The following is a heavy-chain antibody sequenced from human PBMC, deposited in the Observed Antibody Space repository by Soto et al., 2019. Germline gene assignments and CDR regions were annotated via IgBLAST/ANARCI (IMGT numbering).Heavy chain of an antibody. J-gene: IGHJ6*02. CDR3: VREDDGGDRDYYGLDV. CDR1: GGSVSVEHYH. D-gene: IGHD2-21*02. Sequence: QVQLQESDPGLVRPSQTLSLTCTVSGGSVSVEHYHWTWIRQPPGKGLEWIGCIDYSGSVYYNPSLQSRLSMSVDTSKNLFSLNLASVTAADTAVYFCVREDDGGDRDYYGLDVWGQGTTVTVSS. V-gene: IGHV4-30-4*01. CDR2: IDYSGSV.